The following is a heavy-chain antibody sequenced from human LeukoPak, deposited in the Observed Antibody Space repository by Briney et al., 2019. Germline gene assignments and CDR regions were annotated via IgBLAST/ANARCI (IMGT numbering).Heavy chain of an antibody. CDR3: ARDRYCSGGSCARRGLNWFDP. V-gene: IGHV3-7*01. CDR1: GFTFSMYW. CDR2: IKQDGSGK. D-gene: IGHD2-15*01. Sequence: GGSLRLSCAASGFTFSMYWMSWVRQAPGKGLEWVANIKQDGSGKYYVDSVKGRFTISRDNANNSLYLQMNSLRAEDTAVYYCARDRYCSGGSCARRGLNWFDPWGQGTLVTVSS. J-gene: IGHJ5*02.